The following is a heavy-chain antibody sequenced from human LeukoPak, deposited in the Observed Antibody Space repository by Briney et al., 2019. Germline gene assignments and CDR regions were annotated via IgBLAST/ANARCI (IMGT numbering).Heavy chain of an antibody. D-gene: IGHD2-2*01. CDR1: GFTFSSYA. CDR3: AKGAWDCSSTSCYFNWFDP. J-gene: IGHJ5*02. CDR2: ISGSGGST. Sequence: GGSLRLSCAASGFTFSSYAMSWVRQAPGKGLEWVSAISGSGGSTYYAESVKGRFTISRDNSKHTLYLQMDSLRAEDTAVYYCAKGAWDCSSTSCYFNWFDPWGQGTLVTVSS. V-gene: IGHV3-23*01.